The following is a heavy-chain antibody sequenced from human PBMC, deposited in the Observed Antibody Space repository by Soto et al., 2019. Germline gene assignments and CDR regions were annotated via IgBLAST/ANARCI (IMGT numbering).Heavy chain of an antibody. CDR2: IYYTGST. D-gene: IGHD4-17*01. V-gene: IGHV4-59*01. Sequence: PSETLSLTCIVSGGSITSYYWTWIRQPPGKGLEWIGYIYYTGSTNYNPSLKSRVTISLDTSKNQFSLKLYSVTTADTAMYYCARLPWADYGGIFDPWGQGTLVTVSS. CDR3: ARLPWADYGGIFDP. J-gene: IGHJ5*02. CDR1: GGSITSYY.